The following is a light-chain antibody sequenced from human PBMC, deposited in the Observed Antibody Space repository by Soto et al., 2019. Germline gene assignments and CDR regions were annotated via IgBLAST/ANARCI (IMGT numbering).Light chain of an antibody. Sequence: DIQMTQSPSTLSASVGDRVTITCRASQSISSWLAWYQQKPGKAPKLLIYDASSLESGVPSRFSGSGSGTEFALTSSIVQPDDFPTYYCQKYNSYCRGRTCGQGTKVEIK. CDR2: DAS. CDR3: QKYNSYCRGRT. CDR1: QSISSW. J-gene: IGKJ1*01. V-gene: IGKV1-5*01.